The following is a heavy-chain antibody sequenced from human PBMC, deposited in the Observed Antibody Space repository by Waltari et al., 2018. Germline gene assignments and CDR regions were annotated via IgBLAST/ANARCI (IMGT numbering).Heavy chain of an antibody. CDR1: GGSISSGGYY. J-gene: IGHJ4*02. CDR3: ARDKGNRGIPRNYFDY. CDR2: IYYSGST. V-gene: IGHV4-31*03. D-gene: IGHD3-10*01. Sequence: QVQLQESGPGLVTPPQTLSLTCTVSGGSISSGGYYWSWIRQHPGKGLEWIGYIYYSGSTYYNPSLKSRVTISVDTSKNQFSLKLSSVTAADTAVYYCARDKGNRGIPRNYFDYWGQGTLVTVSS.